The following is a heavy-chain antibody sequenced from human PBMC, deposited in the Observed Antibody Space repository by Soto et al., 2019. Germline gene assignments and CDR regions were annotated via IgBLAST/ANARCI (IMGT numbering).Heavy chain of an antibody. CDR1: GYTFTSYV. V-gene: IGHV1-3*01. J-gene: IGHJ4*02. D-gene: IGHD6-13*01. CDR2: IIGDNGNT. CDR3: ARDEIAAPGSYCDY. Sequence: ASVKVSCKASGYTFTSYVMQWVRQAPGQRPEWMGWIIGDNGNTRYSQKFQDRVTITRDTSASTAYMELSSLTSEDTAVYYCARDEIAAPGSYCDYWGQGSLVTVSS.